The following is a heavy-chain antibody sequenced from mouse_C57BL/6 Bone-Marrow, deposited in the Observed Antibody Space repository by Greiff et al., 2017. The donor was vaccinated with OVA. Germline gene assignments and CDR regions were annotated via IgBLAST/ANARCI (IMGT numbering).Heavy chain of an antibody. CDR1: GYAFSSSW. D-gene: IGHD2-3*01. CDR3: ARWGDGYYSFDY. J-gene: IGHJ2*01. CDR2: IDPNSGGT. Sequence: QVQLKQSGPELVKPGASVKISCKASGYAFSSSWMNWVKQRPGRGLEWIGRIDPNSGGTKYNEKFKSKATLTVDKPSSTAYMQLSSLTSEDSAVYYCARWGDGYYSFDYWGQGTTLTVSS. V-gene: IGHV1-72*01.